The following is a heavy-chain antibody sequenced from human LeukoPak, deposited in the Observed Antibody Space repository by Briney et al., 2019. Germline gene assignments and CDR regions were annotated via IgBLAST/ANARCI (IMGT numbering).Heavy chain of an antibody. CDR1: GFTFSSYC. V-gene: IGHV3-30*18. CDR2: ISYDGSNK. J-gene: IGHJ4*02. CDR3: VKDSTHFRVWDSYDTAGLNY. Sequence: QPGGSLRLSCAASGFTFSSYCMHWVRQAPGKGLEWVAVISYDGSNKYYADSVKVRFTISRDNSKNTLYLQMNSLRAEDTAVYYCVKDSTHFRVWDSYDTAGLNYWGQGTLVTVSS. D-gene: IGHD3-22*01.